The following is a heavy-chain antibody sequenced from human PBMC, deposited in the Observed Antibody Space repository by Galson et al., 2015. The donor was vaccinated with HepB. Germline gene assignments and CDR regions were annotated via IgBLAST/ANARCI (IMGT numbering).Heavy chain of an antibody. CDR3: ARDISWVRGYSGYDTFGFDY. V-gene: IGHV3-21*01. CDR1: GFTFSSYS. D-gene: IGHD5-12*01. J-gene: IGHJ4*02. CDR2: ISSSSSYI. Sequence: SLRLSCAASGFTFSSYSMNWVRQAPGKGLEWVSSISSSSSYIYYADSVKGRFTISRDNAKNSLYLQMNSLRAEDTAVYYCARDISWVRGYSGYDTFGFDYWGQGTLVTVSS.